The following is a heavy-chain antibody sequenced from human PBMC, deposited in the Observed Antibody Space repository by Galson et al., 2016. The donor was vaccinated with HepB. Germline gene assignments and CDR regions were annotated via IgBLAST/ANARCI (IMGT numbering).Heavy chain of an antibody. J-gene: IGHJ5*01. V-gene: IGHV3-23*01. CDR2: IRGSGSST. D-gene: IGHD3-10*01. Sequence: SLRLSCAASGFTFNIYAMSWVRQSPGQRLEWVSGIRGSGSSTYYADSVRGRFTISRDNSKNTVYLQMNSLRAEDTGVYYCAKDGRRRWFEDLMSPVSWFDSWGQGTLVTVSS. CDR1: GFTFNIYA. CDR3: AKDGRRRWFEDLMSPVSWFDS.